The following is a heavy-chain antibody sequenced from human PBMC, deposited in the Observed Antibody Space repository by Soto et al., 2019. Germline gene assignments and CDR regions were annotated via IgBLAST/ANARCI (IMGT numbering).Heavy chain of an antibody. CDR3: AKVGSSGSISAYYFDY. CDR1: GFTFSNYA. CDR2: ISGSGGST. J-gene: IGHJ4*02. Sequence: GSLRLSCAASGFTFSNYAMSWVRQAPGKGLEWVSAISGSGGSTYYADSVKGRFTISRDNSKNTLYLQMNSLRAEDTAVYYCAKVGSSGSISAYYFDYWGQGTLVTVSS. D-gene: IGHD3-22*01. V-gene: IGHV3-23*01.